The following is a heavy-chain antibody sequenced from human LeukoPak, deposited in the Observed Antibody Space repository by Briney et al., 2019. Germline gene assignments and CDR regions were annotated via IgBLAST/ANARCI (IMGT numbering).Heavy chain of an antibody. J-gene: IGHJ4*02. Sequence: SETLSLTCTVSGGSISSSSYFWAWIRQPPGKGLEWIGSIYYSGSTYYNPSLNSRVTISVDTSKNQFSLNLNSVTAADTALYFCARAAGSGLIDYWGQGILVIVSS. CDR1: GGSISSSSYF. CDR3: ARAAGSGLIDY. V-gene: IGHV4-39*07. CDR2: IYYSGST. D-gene: IGHD6-19*01.